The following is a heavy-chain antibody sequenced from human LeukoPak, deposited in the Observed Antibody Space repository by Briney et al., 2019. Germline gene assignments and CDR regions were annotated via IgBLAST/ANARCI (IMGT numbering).Heavy chain of an antibody. CDR1: GGSISSSSYY. Sequence: SETLSLTCAVYGGSISSSSYYWGWIRQPPGKGLEWIGSIYYSGSTYYNPSPKSRVTISVDTSKNQFSLKLSSVTAADTAVYYCARGGLDYVWGYNWFDPWGQGTLVTVSS. CDR2: IYYSGST. D-gene: IGHD3-16*01. CDR3: ARGGLDYVWGYNWFDP. J-gene: IGHJ5*02. V-gene: IGHV4-39*07.